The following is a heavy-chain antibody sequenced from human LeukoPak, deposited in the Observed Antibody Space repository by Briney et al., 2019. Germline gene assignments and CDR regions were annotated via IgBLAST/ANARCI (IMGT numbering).Heavy chain of an antibody. J-gene: IGHJ4*02. CDR3: ARPVVVVPAAMEFDY. CDR1: GCSFTTYW. D-gene: IGHD2-2*01. CDR2: IYPGDSDT. V-gene: IGHV5-51*01. Sequence: GGSLKISFKGSGCSFTTYWIGWVRPMPGKGLEWMGIIYPGDSDTKYSPSFQGQVTISADNSISTAYLQWTSLKASDTAMYYCARPVVVVPAAMEFDYWGQGTLVTVSS.